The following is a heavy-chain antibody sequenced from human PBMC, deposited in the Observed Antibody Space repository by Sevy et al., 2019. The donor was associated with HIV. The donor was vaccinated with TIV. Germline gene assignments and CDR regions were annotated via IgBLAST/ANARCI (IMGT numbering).Heavy chain of an antibody. CDR3: ARDSGDYPYYFDH. D-gene: IGHD4-17*01. Sequence: SETLSLTFAVSGGSISSGLYSWNWIRQPPGKGLEWIGYIYHTGPTYYNPSLKSRVTISVDTSKNQFSLRLNSVTAADTAVYYCARDSGDYPYYFDHWGQGTLVTVSS. J-gene: IGHJ4*02. CDR2: IYHTGPT. CDR1: GGSISSGLYS. V-gene: IGHV4-30-2*01.